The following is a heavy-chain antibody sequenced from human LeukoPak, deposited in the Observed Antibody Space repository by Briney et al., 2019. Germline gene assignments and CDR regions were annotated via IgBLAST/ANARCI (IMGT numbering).Heavy chain of an antibody. V-gene: IGHV4-39*01. CDR3: ARRTAAETIDY. CDR1: GGSISSSSYY. D-gene: IGHD6-13*01. CDR2: LYYSGIT. Sequence: PSGTLSLTCTVSGGSISSSSYYWGWIRQPPGKGLERIATLYYSGITYYNPSLKSRVAISADTSKNQFSLKLNSVTAADTAVYYCARRTAAETIDYWGQGTLVTVSS. J-gene: IGHJ4*02.